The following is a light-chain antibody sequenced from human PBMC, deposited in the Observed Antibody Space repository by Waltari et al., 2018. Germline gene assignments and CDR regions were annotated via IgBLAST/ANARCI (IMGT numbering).Light chain of an antibody. CDR3: CSYAGSHTWV. CDR2: DVR. J-gene: IGLJ3*02. CDR1: SSDVGGYNY. V-gene: IGLV2-11*01. Sequence: QSALTQPRSVSGSPGQSVTISCTGTSSDVGGYNYVSWYQQHPGKAPKLMSYDVRKRPSGVPDRFAASKSGNTASLTISGLQAEDEADYYCCSYAGSHTWVFGGGTKLTVL.